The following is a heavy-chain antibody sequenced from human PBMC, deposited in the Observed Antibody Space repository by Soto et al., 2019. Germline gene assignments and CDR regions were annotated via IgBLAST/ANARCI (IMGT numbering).Heavy chain of an antibody. CDR3: AGDKDRPQLGRNYYYITDV. CDR2: IIPVFRAP. D-gene: IGHD3-3*02. Sequence: QVQLVQSGSEVKKPGSSVKVSCKVSGGGTFSTSAVSWVRQAPGQGLEWMGGIIPVFRAPDYAQKFQGRXTXTXDXXARTVFLELTGLGFEDTAVYYCAGDKDRPQLGRNYYYITDVWGQGTTVTVSS. J-gene: IGHJ6*02. V-gene: IGHV1-69*05. CDR1: GGGTFSTSA.